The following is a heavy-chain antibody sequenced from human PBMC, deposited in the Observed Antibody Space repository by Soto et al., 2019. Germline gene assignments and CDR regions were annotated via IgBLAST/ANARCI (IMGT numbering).Heavy chain of an antibody. V-gene: IGHV4-34*01. Sequence: PSETLSLTCAVYGGSFSGYYWSWIRQPPGKGLEWIGEINHSGSTNYNPSLKSRVTISVDTSKNQFSLKLSSVTAADTAVYYCARGSSQLLWFGELSRGPKLDVWGQGTTVTVSS. J-gene: IGHJ6*02. CDR3: ARGSSQLLWFGELSRGPKLDV. CDR2: INHSGST. D-gene: IGHD3-10*01. CDR1: GGSFSGYY.